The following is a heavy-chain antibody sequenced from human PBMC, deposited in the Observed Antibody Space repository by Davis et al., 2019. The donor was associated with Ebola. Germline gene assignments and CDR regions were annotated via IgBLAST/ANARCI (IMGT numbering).Heavy chain of an antibody. CDR2: INHSGST. V-gene: IGHV4-34*01. Sequence: MPGGSLRLSCAVYGGSFSGYYWSWIRQPPGKGLEWIGEINHSGSTNYNPSLKSRVTISVDRSKNQFSLKLSSVTAADTAVYYCARGSYYYYYGMDVWGQGTTVTVSS. CDR1: GGSFSGYY. J-gene: IGHJ6*02. CDR3: ARGSYYYYYGMDV.